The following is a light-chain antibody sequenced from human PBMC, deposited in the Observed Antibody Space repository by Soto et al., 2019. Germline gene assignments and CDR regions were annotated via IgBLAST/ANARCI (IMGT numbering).Light chain of an antibody. CDR1: SSDVGGYNY. CDR3: CSYAGGQEV. Sequence: QSALTQPRSVSGSPGQSVAISCTGTSSDVGGYNYVSWYQQHPGKAPKLMIYDVTKRPSGVPDRFSGSKSGNTASLTISGLQAEDEADYYCCSYAGGQEVFGTGTKVTVL. J-gene: IGLJ1*01. CDR2: DVT. V-gene: IGLV2-11*01.